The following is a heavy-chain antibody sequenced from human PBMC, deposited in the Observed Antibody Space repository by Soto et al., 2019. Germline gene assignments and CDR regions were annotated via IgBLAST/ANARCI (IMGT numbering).Heavy chain of an antibody. Sequence: SETLSLTCAVYGGSFSGYYWSWIRQPPGKGLEWIGEINHSGSTNYNPSLKSRVTISVDTSKNQFSLKLSSVTAADTAVYYCARGRRYDFWSGLNYFDYWGQGTLVTVSS. CDR2: INHSGST. CDR1: GGSFSGYY. D-gene: IGHD3-3*01. V-gene: IGHV4-34*01. J-gene: IGHJ4*02. CDR3: ARGRRYDFWSGLNYFDY.